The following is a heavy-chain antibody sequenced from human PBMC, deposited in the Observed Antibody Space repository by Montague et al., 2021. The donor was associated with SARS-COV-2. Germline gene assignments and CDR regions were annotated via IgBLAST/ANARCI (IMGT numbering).Heavy chain of an antibody. J-gene: IGHJ4*02. Sequence: SETLSLTCTVSGGSISSSSYYWGWIRQPPGEGLEWIGSIYYSGSTYYNPSLKSRVTISVDTSKNQFSLKLSSVTAADTAVYYCARLPDLLLWFGEALDYWGQGTLVTVSS. D-gene: IGHD3-10*01. CDR2: IYYSGST. CDR1: GGSISSSSYY. CDR3: ARLPDLLLWFGEALDY. V-gene: IGHV4-39*01.